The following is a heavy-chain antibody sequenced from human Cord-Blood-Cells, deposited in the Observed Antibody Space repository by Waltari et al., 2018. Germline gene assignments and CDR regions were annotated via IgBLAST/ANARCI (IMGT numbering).Heavy chain of an antibody. CDR2: ISSSSSYI. Sequence: EVQLVESGGGLVKPGGSLRLSCAASGFTFSSYSMNWVRQAPGKGLEWVSSISSSSSYIYYADSVKGRFTISRDNAKNSLYLQMNSLRAEDTAVYYCARDLDRGGSSWSYYYYGMDVWGQGP. V-gene: IGHV3-21*01. CDR1: GFTFSSYS. CDR3: ARDLDRGGSSWSYYYYGMDV. D-gene: IGHD6-13*01. J-gene: IGHJ6*02.